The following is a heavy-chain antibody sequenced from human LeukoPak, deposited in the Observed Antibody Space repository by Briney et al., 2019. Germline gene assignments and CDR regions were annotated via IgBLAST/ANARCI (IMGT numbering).Heavy chain of an antibody. D-gene: IGHD3-10*01. V-gene: IGHV4-59*01. J-gene: IGHJ5*02. CDR2: IYYSGST. Sequence: SETLSLTCTVSGGSISSYYWSWIRQSPGKGLEWIGYIYYSGSTNYNPSLKSRVTISVDTSKNQFSLKLSSVTAADTAVYYCARQYYGSGSYDGSWFDPWGQGTLVTVSS. CDR3: ARQYYGSGSYDGSWFDP. CDR1: GGSISSYY.